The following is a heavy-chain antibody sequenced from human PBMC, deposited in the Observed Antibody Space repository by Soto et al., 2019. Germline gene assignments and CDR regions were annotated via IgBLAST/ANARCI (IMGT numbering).Heavy chain of an antibody. V-gene: IGHV3-30-3*01. CDR3: ARDPLKYNYGLGYAFDI. Sequence: QVQLVESGGGVVQPGRSLRLSCAASGFTFSSYAMHWVRQAPGKGLEWVAVISYDGSNKYYADSVKGRFTISRDNSKNTLYLQMNSLRADDTAVYYCARDPLKYNYGLGYAFDIWGRGTMVAVSS. CDR2: ISYDGSNK. CDR1: GFTFSSYA. J-gene: IGHJ3*02. D-gene: IGHD5-18*01.